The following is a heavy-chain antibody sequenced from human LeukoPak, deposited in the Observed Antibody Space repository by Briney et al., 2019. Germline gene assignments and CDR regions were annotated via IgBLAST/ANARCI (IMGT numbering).Heavy chain of an antibody. Sequence: ASVKVSCKASGYIFTSYYMHWVRQAPGQGLEWMGIINPSNGYTTYAQKFQGRVTMTRDTSTSTVYMELSSLRSEDTAVYYCARLAVAQTGLFAYWGQGTLVTVSS. CDR1: GYIFTSYY. CDR3: ARLAVAQTGLFAY. D-gene: IGHD6-19*01. J-gene: IGHJ4*02. V-gene: IGHV1-46*01. CDR2: INPSNGYT.